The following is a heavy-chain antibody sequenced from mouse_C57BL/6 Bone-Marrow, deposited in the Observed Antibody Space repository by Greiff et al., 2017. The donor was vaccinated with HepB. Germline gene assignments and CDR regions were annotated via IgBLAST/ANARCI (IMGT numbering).Heavy chain of an antibody. CDR2: INTGGTYT. CDR1: GFTFSTSG. V-gene: IGHV5-6*01. J-gene: IGHJ2*01. CDR3: ARDRFDYYIDY. D-gene: IGHD2-14*01. Sequence: EVQRVESGGDLVKPGGSLKLSCVTSGFTFSTSGMSWVRQTPDKRLEWVATINTGGTYTYYPDSVKGRFPLSKDTAKSTLFLQMSSLKSEDTAIYYGARDRFDYYIDYWGQDTTLTVSS.